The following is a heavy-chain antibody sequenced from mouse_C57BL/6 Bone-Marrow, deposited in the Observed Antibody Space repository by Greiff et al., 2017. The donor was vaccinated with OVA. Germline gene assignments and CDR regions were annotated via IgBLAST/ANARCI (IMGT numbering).Heavy chain of an antibody. V-gene: IGHV1-5*01. CDR2: IYPGNSDT. Sequence: EVQLQQSGTVLARPGASVKMSCKTSGYTFTSYWMHWVKQRPGQGLEWIGAIYPGNSDTSYNQKFKGKAKLTAVTSASTAYMELSSLTNEDSAVYYCTRREDYDGDWYFDVWGTGTTVTVSS. CDR1: GYTFTSYW. J-gene: IGHJ1*03. D-gene: IGHD2-4*01. CDR3: TRREDYDGDWYFDV.